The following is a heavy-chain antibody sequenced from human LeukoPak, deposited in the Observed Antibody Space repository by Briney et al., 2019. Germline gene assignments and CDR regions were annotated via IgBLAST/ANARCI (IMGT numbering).Heavy chain of an antibody. CDR2: IYYSGST. D-gene: IGHD2-21*02. CDR1: GGSMSSSSYY. CDR3: AREAYCGGDCYSGDY. J-gene: IGHJ4*02. V-gene: IGHV4-39*02. Sequence: SETLSLTYTVSGGSMSSSSYYWGWIRQPPGKGLEWIGSIYYSGSTYYNPSLKSRVTISVDTSKNQFSLKLSSVTAADTAVYYCAREAYCGGDCYSGDYWGQGTLVTVSS.